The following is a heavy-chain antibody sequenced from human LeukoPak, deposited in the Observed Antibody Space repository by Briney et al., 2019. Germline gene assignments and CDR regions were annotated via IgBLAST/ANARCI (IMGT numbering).Heavy chain of an antibody. V-gene: IGHV1-8*02. Sequence: GASVKVSCKASGYTFTSYDINWVRQATGQGLEWMGWMNPNSGNTGYAQKFQGRVTMTRDTSTNTVYMELSSLTSEDTGVYYCARDWSSGLGAAPGDYWGRGTLVTVSS. CDR2: MNPNSGNT. J-gene: IGHJ4*02. D-gene: IGHD1-26*01. CDR3: ARDWSSGLGAAPGDY. CDR1: GYTFTSYD.